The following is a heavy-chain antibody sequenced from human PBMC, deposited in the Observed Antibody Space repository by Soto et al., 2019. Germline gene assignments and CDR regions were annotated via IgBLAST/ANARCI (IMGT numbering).Heavy chain of an antibody. J-gene: IGHJ6*02. CDR1: GFSLDSSGVG. CDR3: ARTRGGWNDCYLFHYFGIDV. Sequence: QITLKESGPTLVKPTQTLTLTCSFSGFSLDSSGVGVGWVRQPPGKALEWLGVIYWNDDKRYSPSLQTRVTIAKDTAANPGVLALTSVDPKDPGTYYCARTRGGWNDCYLFHYFGIDVWGQGTTVIVS. V-gene: IGHV2-5*01. CDR2: IYWNDDK. D-gene: IGHD1-1*01.